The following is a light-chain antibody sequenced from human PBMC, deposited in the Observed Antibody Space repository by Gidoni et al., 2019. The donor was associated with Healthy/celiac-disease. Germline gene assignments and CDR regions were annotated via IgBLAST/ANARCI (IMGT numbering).Light chain of an antibody. CDR1: QDISNY. CDR2: DAS. J-gene: IGKJ1*01. V-gene: IGKV1-33*01. Sequence: DIQMTQSPSSLSASVGDRVNITCPVSQDISNYLNWYQQKPGKAPKLLIYDASNLETEVPSKFSGSGSGTDFTFTISSLQPEDIATYYCQQYDNLPRTFGQGTKVEIK. CDR3: QQYDNLPRT.